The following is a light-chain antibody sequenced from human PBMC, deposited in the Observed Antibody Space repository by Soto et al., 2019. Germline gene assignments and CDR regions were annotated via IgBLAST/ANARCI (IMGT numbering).Light chain of an antibody. CDR2: DAS. Sequence: DIQMTQSPSTLSASVGDRVTISCRASQSIQTWLAWYQQKPGKAPNLLIFDASYLAVGVSSRFSGSGSGAEFTLTISSLQADDFATYYCQQYASYPYTFGRGTRLEIK. CDR3: QQYASYPYT. J-gene: IGKJ2*01. V-gene: IGKV1-5*01. CDR1: QSIQTW.